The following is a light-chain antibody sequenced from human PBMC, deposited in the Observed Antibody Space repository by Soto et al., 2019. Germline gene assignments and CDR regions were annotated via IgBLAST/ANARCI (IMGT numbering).Light chain of an antibody. CDR2: GAS. V-gene: IGKV1-39*01. J-gene: IGKJ4*01. Sequence: DIQMTQSPSSLSASVGDRVTITCRASQSISSYLNWYQQKLGKAPKLLMYGASSLQSGVPSRFSGSGSGPEFTLTISSLQPEDFATYYCQQSFSTLLTFGGGTKVEIK. CDR1: QSISSY. CDR3: QQSFSTLLT.